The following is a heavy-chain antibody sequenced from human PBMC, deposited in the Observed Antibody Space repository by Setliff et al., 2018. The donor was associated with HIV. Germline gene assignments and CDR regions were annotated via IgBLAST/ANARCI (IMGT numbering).Heavy chain of an antibody. Sequence: ASVKVSCKASGYIFSTYGISWVRQAPGQGLEWMGWISASNGNTHYAQKVQGRVTLTTDISTNTAYMELRSLRSDDAAVYYCAKTTPQPHYYYYVDVWGKGTTVTVSS. CDR1: GYIFSTYG. V-gene: IGHV1-18*01. CDR2: ISASNGNT. D-gene: IGHD4-17*01. CDR3: AKTTPQPHYYYYVDV. J-gene: IGHJ6*03.